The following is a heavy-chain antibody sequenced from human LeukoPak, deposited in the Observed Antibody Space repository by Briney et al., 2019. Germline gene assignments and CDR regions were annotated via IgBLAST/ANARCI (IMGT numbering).Heavy chain of an antibody. CDR3: AVAAGGNSHFDY. CDR1: GGSFSGYY. J-gene: IGHJ4*02. D-gene: IGHD4-23*01. Sequence: SETLSLTCAVYGGSFSGYYWSWMRQPPGKGLEWIGEINHSGSTNYNPSLKSRVTISVDTSKNQFSLKLSSVTAADTAVYYCAVAAGGNSHFDYWGQGTLVTVSS. CDR2: INHSGST. V-gene: IGHV4-34*01.